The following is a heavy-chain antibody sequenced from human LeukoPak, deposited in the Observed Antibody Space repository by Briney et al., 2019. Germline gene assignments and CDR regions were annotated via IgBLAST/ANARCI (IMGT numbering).Heavy chain of an antibody. V-gene: IGHV3-30*18. D-gene: IGHD3-22*01. CDR1: GFTLSTCG. Sequence: VGSLRLSCAASGFTLSTCGMHWVRQAPGKGLEWVAMISHDGNSKQYADFAKGRFTISRDNSKNTLYLQMNSLRAEDTAVYYCAKDRSGYYSHFDYWGQGTLVTVSS. CDR2: ISHDGNSK. CDR3: AKDRSGYYSHFDY. J-gene: IGHJ4*02.